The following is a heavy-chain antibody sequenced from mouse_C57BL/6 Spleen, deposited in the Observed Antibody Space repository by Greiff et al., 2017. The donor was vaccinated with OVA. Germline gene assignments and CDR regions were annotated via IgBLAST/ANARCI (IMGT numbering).Heavy chain of an antibody. J-gene: IGHJ3*01. CDR3: AKGNYGSSSAFAY. CDR1: GYTFTDYY. D-gene: IGHD1-1*01. Sequence: EVQLVESGPVLVKPGASVKMSCKASGYTFTDYYMNWVKQSHGKSLEWIGVINPYNGGTSYNQKFKGKATLTVDKSSSTAYMELNSLTSEDSAVYYCAKGNYGSSSAFAYWGQGTLVTVSA. CDR2: INPYNGGT. V-gene: IGHV1-19*01.